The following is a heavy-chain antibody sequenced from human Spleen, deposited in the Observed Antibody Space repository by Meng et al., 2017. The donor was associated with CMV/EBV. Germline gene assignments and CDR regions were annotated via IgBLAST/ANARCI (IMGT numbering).Heavy chain of an antibody. D-gene: IGHD3-22*01. CDR2: LSAYNGNT. J-gene: IGHJ1*01. CDR3: ARGHSSGYYYTHQYFQH. CDR1: YPFTRYG. Sequence: YPFTRYGIRLVRPAPGHGLEWMGWLSAYNGNTSYAQKLQGRVTMTTDTSTSTAYMELRSLRSDDTAVYYCARGHSSGYYYTHQYFQHWGQGTLVTVSS. V-gene: IGHV1-18*01.